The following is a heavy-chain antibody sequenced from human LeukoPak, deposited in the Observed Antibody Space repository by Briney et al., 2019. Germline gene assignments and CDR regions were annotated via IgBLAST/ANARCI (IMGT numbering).Heavy chain of an antibody. D-gene: IGHD3-10*01. CDR2: INPHSRGT. V-gene: IGHV1-2*02. CDR1: GYTFTGYY. Sequence: ASVKVSCKASGYTFTGYYMHWVRQAPAHGLDWLGWINPHSRGTNYAQKSHGSVTMTTDTSPSTAYMELSRLRSDDTAVYYCARDLFGDPRGIDPWGQGTLVTVSS. J-gene: IGHJ5*02. CDR3: ARDLFGDPRGIDP.